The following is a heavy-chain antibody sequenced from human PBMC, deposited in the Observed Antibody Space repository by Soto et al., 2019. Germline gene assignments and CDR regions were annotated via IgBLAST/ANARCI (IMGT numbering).Heavy chain of an antibody. CDR2: IYYSGST. CDR3: ARVRGIVVARGVYYFDY. CDR1: GGSISSYY. V-gene: IGHV4-59*01. J-gene: IGHJ4*02. Sequence: PSETLSLTCTVSGGSISSYYWSWIRQPPGKGLEWIGYIYYSGSTNYNPSLKSRVTISVDTSKNQFSLKLSSVTAADTAVYYCARVRGIVVARGVYYFDYWGQGTLVTVS. D-gene: IGHD3-22*01.